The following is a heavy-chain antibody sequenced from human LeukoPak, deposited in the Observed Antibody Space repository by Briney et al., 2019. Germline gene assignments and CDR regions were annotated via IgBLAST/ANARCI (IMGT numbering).Heavy chain of an antibody. J-gene: IGHJ4*02. D-gene: IGHD6-13*01. CDR2: ISASGTIT. V-gene: IGHV3-48*03. Sequence: GGSLRLSCAASGFTFSSYEMNWVRQAPGKGLEWISYISASGTITHYADSVEGRFTISRDNAKNSLYLQMNSLRAEDTAVYYCARVLLAAAGDYCGQGTLVTVSS. CDR1: GFTFSSYE. CDR3: ARVLLAAAGDY.